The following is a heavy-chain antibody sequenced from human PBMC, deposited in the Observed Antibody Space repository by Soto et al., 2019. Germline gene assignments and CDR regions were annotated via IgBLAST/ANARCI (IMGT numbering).Heavy chain of an antibody. CDR1: GGSISSSSYY. CDR2: IYYSGST. V-gene: IGHV4-39*01. J-gene: IGHJ5*02. Sequence: QLQLQESGPGLVKPSETLSLTCTVSGGSISSSSYYWGWIRQPPGKGLEWIGSIYYSGSTYYNQSLKSRVTLSVDTSKNSFSLKLSSVTAADTAVYYCASLSLDIVVVVAATPAWFDPWGQGTLVTVSS. D-gene: IGHD2-15*01. CDR3: ASLSLDIVVVVAATPAWFDP.